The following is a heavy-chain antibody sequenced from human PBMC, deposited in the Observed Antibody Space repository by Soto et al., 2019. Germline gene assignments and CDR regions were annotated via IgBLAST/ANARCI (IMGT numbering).Heavy chain of an antibody. CDR2: INAGNGNT. CDR1: GYTFTKFA. V-gene: IGHV1-3*01. D-gene: IGHD3-3*01. CDR3: AREQTWSFDY. Sequence: QVKLVQSGAEVKKPGASVKVSCKASGYTFTKFAMHWVRQAPGQRLEWMGWINAGNGNTKYSQKFQGRVTIARDTSASTAYMELSSLRSEDTAVYYCAREQTWSFDYWGQGTLVTVSS. J-gene: IGHJ4*02.